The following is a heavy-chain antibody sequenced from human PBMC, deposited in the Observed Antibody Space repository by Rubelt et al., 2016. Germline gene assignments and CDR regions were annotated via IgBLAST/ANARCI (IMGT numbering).Heavy chain of an antibody. CDR1: GYTFTGYY. V-gene: IGHV1-2*06. J-gene: IGHJ4*02. CDR2: INPNSGGT. D-gene: IGHD6-19*01. Sequence: QVQLVQSGAEVKKPGASVKVSCKASGYTFTGYYMHWVRQAPGQGLEWVGRINPNSGGTNYARQFQGRVTMTRDPSIPAAYMELSRLRSDDTAVFYCARESSSGWYIDYWGQGTLVTVSS. CDR3: ARESSSGWYIDY.